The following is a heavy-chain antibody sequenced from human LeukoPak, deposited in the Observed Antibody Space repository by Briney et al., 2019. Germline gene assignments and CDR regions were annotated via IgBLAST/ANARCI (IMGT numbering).Heavy chain of an antibody. J-gene: IGHJ4*02. Sequence: SETLSLTCAVYGGSFSGYYWSWIRQPPGKGLEWIGEINHSGRTNYNASLKSRVTISVDTSKNQFSLKLSSVTAADTAVYYCARVKATMVRGPWRVFDYWGQGTLVTVSS. V-gene: IGHV4-34*01. D-gene: IGHD3-10*01. CDR2: INHSGRT. CDR3: ARVKATMVRGPWRVFDY. CDR1: GGSFSGYY.